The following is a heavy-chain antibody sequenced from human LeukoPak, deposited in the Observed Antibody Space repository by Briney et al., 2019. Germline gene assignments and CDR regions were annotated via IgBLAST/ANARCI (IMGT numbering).Heavy chain of an antibody. CDR1: GFTFGDYA. CDR3: VRLGSTSPGNWYKLFDQ. Sequence: GGSLRLSCTASGFTFGDYAMSWIRQAPGKGLEWVGFIRSKAYGETADYAASVKGRFTISRDDSKAIAYLQMNSLRVEDTALYYCVRLGSTSPGNWYKLFDQWGQGTLVTVSS. D-gene: IGHD2-2*01. CDR2: IRSKAYGETA. J-gene: IGHJ4*02. V-gene: IGHV3-49*03.